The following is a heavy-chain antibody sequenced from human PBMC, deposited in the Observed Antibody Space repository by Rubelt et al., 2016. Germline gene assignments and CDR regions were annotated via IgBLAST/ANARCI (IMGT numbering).Heavy chain of an antibody. CDR3: ARGVKGIAVAGNY. V-gene: IGHV1-18*01. CDR1: GYTFTSYG. CDR2: ISAYNGNT. Sequence: QVQLVQSGAEVKKPGASVKVSCKASGYTFTSYGISWVRQAPGQGLEWMGWISAYNGNTNYAQKFQGRVTMTRNTYISTGYMEVSRLRSEDTAGYYCARGVKGIAVAGNYWGQGTLVTVSS. J-gene: IGHJ4*02. D-gene: IGHD6-19*01.